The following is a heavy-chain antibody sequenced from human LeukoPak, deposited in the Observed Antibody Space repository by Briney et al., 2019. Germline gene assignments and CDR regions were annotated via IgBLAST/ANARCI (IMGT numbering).Heavy chain of an antibody. D-gene: IGHD3-22*01. CDR2: IIPIFGTA. J-gene: IGHJ4*02. Sequence: ASVKASCKASGGTFSSYDISWVRQAPGQGLEWMVGIIPIFGTANYAQKFHGRITSPADESPSTPYMVPSSLRSEDPAEYYLARANTYDSSGYYYSAIDYWGQGTLVTVSS. V-gene: IGHV1-69*01. CDR1: GGTFSSYD. CDR3: ARANTYDSSGYYYSAIDY.